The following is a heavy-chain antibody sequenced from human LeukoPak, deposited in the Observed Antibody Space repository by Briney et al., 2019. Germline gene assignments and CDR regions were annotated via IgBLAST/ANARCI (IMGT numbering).Heavy chain of an antibody. D-gene: IGHD3-22*01. CDR3: ARAQGYYDSSGYRLPGGPDY. CDR1: GYTFTGYY. V-gene: IGHV1-2*02. J-gene: IGHJ4*02. CDR2: INPNGGGT. Sequence: GASVKVSCKASGYTFTGYYMHWVRQAPGQGLEWMGWINPNGGGTNCAQKFQGRVTMTRDTSISTAYMELSRLRSDDTAVYYCARAQGYYDSSGYRLPGGPDYWGQGTLVTVSS.